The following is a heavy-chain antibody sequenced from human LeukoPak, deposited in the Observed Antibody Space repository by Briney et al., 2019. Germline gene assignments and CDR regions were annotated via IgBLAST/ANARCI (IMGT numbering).Heavy chain of an antibody. J-gene: IGHJ6*03. CDR1: GYTFTGYY. CDR2: INPNSGDP. Sequence: ASVKVSCKASGYTFTGYYLHWVRQAPGQGLEWMGWINPNSGDPSYAQEFRGRVTMTRDTSSSTAYMELTRLTSDDTAIYYCAREPYYHDPSGSGYYSYLDVWGRGTTVTISS. CDR3: AREPYYHDPSGSGYYSYLDV. D-gene: IGHD3-22*01. V-gene: IGHV1-2*02.